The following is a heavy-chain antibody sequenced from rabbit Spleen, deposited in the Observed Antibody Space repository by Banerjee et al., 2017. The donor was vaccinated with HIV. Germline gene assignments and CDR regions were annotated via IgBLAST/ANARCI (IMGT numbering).Heavy chain of an antibody. CDR3: ARDTYGDGGYVYAFNL. CDR2: IYTGNGKN. J-gene: IGHJ4*01. V-gene: IGHV1S40*01. CDR1: GFSFSANYD. Sequence: QSLEESGGGLVKPGASLTLTCTASGFSFSANYDISWVRQAPGKGLEWIGFIYTGNGKNYYASWAKGRFTISKTSSTTVTLQLTSLTAADTATYFCARDTYGDGGYVYAFNLWGPGTLVTVS. D-gene: IGHD6-1*01.